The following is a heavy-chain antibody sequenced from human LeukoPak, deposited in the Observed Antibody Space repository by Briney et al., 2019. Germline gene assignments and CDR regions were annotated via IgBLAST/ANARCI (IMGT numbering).Heavy chain of an antibody. CDR2: IVVGSGNT. V-gene: IGHV1-58*02. J-gene: IGHJ3*02. Sequence: GASVKVSCKASGYTFTSSAMQWVRQARGQRLEWMGWIVVGSGNTNYAQKFQERVTITRDISKSIAYMALRSVRSEDTAVYYCAAGGGIVRATTAFDSWGQRTMVTVSS. CDR1: GYTFTSSA. D-gene: IGHD1-26*01. CDR3: AAGGGIVRATTAFDS.